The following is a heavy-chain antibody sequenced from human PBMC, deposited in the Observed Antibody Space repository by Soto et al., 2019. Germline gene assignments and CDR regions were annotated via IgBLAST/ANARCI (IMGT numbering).Heavy chain of an antibody. Sequence: PSETLSLTCTVSGGSISSGGYYWSWIRQHPGKGLEWIGYIYYSGSTYYNPSLKSRVTISVDTSKNQFSLKLSSVTAADTAVYYCARVVDCSGGSCYGVDYWGQGTLVTVSS. V-gene: IGHV4-31*03. CDR3: ARVVDCSGGSCYGVDY. CDR1: GGSISSGGYY. J-gene: IGHJ4*02. D-gene: IGHD2-15*01. CDR2: IYYSGST.